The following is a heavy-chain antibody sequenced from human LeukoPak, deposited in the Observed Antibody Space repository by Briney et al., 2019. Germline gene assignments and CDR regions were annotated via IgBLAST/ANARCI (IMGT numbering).Heavy chain of an antibody. CDR2: VSHSGSS. J-gene: IGHJ6*03. CDR1: GGSFNGYY. Sequence: SETLSLTCAVYGGSFNGYYWTWIRQPPGKGLEWIGEVSHSGSSNYNPSLKSRVTMSVDTSKNQFSLKLTSVTAADTAVYYCARREVETTFYYYYYMDVWGKGTTVTVSS. V-gene: IGHV4-34*01. D-gene: IGHD2/OR15-2a*01. CDR3: ARREVETTFYYYYYMDV.